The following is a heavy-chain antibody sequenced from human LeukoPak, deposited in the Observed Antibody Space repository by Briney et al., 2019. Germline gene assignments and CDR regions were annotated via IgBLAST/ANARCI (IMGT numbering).Heavy chain of an antibody. CDR3: AKGAYYYDSSGYYLDY. Sequence: GGSLRLSCAASGFTFSSYAMSWVRQAPGKGLEWVSAISGSGGSTYYADSVKGRFTISRDNSKNTLYLQMNSLRAEDTAVYYCAKGAYYYDSSGYYLDYWGQGTLVTVSS. V-gene: IGHV3-23*01. D-gene: IGHD3-22*01. CDR1: GFTFSSYA. J-gene: IGHJ4*02. CDR2: ISGSGGST.